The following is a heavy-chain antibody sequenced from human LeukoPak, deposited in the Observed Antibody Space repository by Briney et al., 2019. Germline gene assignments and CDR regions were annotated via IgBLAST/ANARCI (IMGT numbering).Heavy chain of an antibody. V-gene: IGHV4-61*02. CDR2: IYTSGST. J-gene: IGHJ5*02. D-gene: IGHD4-17*01. Sequence: SETLSLTCTVSGGSISSGSYYWSWIRQPAGKGLEWIGRIYTSGSTNYNPSLKSRVTISVDTSKNQFSLRLSSVTAADTAVYYCARDIAGDLPRGDYNWFDPWGQGTLVTVSS. CDR1: GGSISSGSYY. CDR3: ARDIAGDLPRGDYNWFDP.